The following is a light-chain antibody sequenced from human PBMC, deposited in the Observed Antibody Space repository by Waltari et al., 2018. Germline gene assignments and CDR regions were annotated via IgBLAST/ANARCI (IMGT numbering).Light chain of an antibody. CDR1: SGDIGGSDF. J-gene: IGLJ2*01. CDR2: DVN. CDR3: RSPSTNHVVV. Sequence: QSALTQPASVSASPGQSITISCTGTSGDIGGSDFVSWYQHHPGRAPQVLIFDVNHGPSGISDRFSGSQSGNTASLTISGLQAEDDADYYCRSPSTNHVVVFGGGTKVTVL. V-gene: IGLV2-14*01.